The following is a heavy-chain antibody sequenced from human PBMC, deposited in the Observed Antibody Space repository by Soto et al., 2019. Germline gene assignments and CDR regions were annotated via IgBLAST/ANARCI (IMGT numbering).Heavy chain of an antibody. CDR3: ARAAVAAPNPGYFLH. CDR2: MKPNSGNT. V-gene: IGHV1-8*01. CDR1: GYTFTSYD. J-gene: IGHJ1*01. D-gene: IGHD6-19*01. Sequence: GAAVKVSCKASGYTFTSYDINSVRQATGQGLEWMGWMKPNSGNTGYAQKFQGRLTMTRNTSISTAYLELGSLRSEDTAVYYCARAAVAAPNPGYFLHWGQGTPVNVSS.